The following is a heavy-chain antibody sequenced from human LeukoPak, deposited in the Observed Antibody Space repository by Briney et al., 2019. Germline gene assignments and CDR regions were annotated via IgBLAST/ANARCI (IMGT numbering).Heavy chain of an antibody. J-gene: IGHJ6*03. CDR1: GGSISSGSYY. Sequence: SETLSLTCTVSGGSISSGSYYWSWIRQPAGKGLEWIGRIYTNGSTNYNPSLKSRVTISVDTSKNQFSLKLSSVTAADTAVYYCARAAPYYYYYYMDVWGKGTTVTISS. CDR2: IYTNGST. V-gene: IGHV4-61*02. CDR3: ARAAPYYYYYYMDV.